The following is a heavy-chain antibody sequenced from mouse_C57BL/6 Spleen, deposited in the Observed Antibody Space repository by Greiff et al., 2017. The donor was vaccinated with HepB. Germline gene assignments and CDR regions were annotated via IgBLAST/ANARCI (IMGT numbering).Heavy chain of an antibody. J-gene: IGHJ2*01. V-gene: IGHV3-6*01. CDR2: ISYDGSN. CDR3: ARDLYFDY. Sequence: EVQLLESGPGLVKPSQSLSLTCSVTGYSITSGYYWNWIRQFPGNKLEWMGYISYDGSNNYNPSLKNRISITRDTSKNQFFLKLNSVTTEDTATYYCARDLYFDYWGQGTTLTVSS. CDR1: GYSITSGYY.